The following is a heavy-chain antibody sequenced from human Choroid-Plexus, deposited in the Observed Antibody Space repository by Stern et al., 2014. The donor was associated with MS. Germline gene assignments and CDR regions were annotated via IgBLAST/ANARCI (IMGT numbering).Heavy chain of an antibody. J-gene: IGHJ5*02. D-gene: IGHD2/OR15-2a*01. Sequence: VQLEESGGGVVQPGRPLRLSCVASGFTFGSCAMHWVRQAPGKGLEWVAGVSYDGSNKYYADSVKGRFTISSDNSQNTLYMQMSSLRPEDTAVYYCAKDRQYLTYFFDHWGQGSLVTVSS. V-gene: IGHV3-30*18. CDR1: GFTFGSCA. CDR2: VSYDGSNK. CDR3: AKDRQYLTYFFDH.